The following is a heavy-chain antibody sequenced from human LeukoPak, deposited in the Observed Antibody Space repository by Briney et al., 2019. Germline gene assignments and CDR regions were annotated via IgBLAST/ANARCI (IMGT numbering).Heavy chain of an antibody. D-gene: IGHD4-17*01. CDR3: ARDYGDYGWFDP. Sequence: PGGSLRLSCAASGITVSSNYMSWVRQAPGKGQEWVSVIYSGGSTYYADSVKGRFTISRDNSKNTLYLQMNSLRAEDTAVYYCARDYGDYGWFDPWGQGTLVTVSS. CDR1: GITVSSNY. V-gene: IGHV3-53*01. J-gene: IGHJ5*02. CDR2: IYSGGST.